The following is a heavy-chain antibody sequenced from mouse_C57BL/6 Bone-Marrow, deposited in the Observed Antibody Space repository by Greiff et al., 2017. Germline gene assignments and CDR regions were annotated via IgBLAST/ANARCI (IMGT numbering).Heavy chain of an antibody. D-gene: IGHD1-1*01. V-gene: IGHV1-81*01. CDR2: IYPRSGNT. CDR3: AIPRLYGSSFDV. CDR1: GYTFTSYG. Sequence: QASGYTFTSYGISWVKQRTGQGLEWIGEIYPRSGNTYYNEKFKGKATLTADKSSSTAYMELRSLTSEDSAVYFCAIPRLYGSSFDVWGTGTTVTVTS. J-gene: IGHJ1*03.